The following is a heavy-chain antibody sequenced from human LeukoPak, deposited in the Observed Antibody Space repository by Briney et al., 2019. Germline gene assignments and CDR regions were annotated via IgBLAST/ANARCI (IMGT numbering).Heavy chain of an antibody. D-gene: IGHD3-22*01. CDR1: GFTFSSYA. Sequence: GGSLSLSCEASGFTFSSYAMSWFRKAQGKGLEWVSAISGSGGSTYYADSVKGRFTISRDNSKNTLYLQMNSLRAEDTAVYYCAKDLNYYDSSGYDTHWGQGTLVTVSS. CDR2: ISGSGGST. J-gene: IGHJ4*02. CDR3: AKDLNYYDSSGYDTH. V-gene: IGHV3-23*01.